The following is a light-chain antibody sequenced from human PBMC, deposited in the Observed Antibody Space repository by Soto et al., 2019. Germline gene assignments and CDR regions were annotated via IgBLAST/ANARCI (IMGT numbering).Light chain of an antibody. Sequence: DIQMTQSPSSLSASVGDRVTITCRASQSISSYLNWYQQKPGKAPKLLIYAASSLQGGVPSRFSGSGSGTDFTLTISSLQREDCALYYCQQSSSTVLTFGGGTKVEI. CDR2: AAS. CDR3: QQSSSTVLT. J-gene: IGKJ4*01. V-gene: IGKV1-39*01. CDR1: QSISSY.